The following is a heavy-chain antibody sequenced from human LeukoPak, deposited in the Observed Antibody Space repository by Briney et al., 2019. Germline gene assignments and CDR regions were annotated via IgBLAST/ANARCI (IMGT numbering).Heavy chain of an antibody. CDR2: INPNSGGT. CDR1: GYTFTGYY. D-gene: IGHD6-13*01. J-gene: IGHJ4*02. V-gene: IGHV1-2*02. Sequence: ASVKVSCKASGYTFTGYYMHWVRQAPGQGLEWMGWINPNSGGTNYAQKFQGRVTMTRDKSIRTAYMELSWLTSDDTAVYYCARARFAAAAAWGQGTLVTVSS. CDR3: ARARFAAAAA.